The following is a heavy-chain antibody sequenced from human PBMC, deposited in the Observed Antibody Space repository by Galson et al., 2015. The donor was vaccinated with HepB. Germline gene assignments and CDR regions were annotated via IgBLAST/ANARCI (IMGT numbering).Heavy chain of an antibody. V-gene: IGHV2-5*01. CDR3: AHSLGLVGPYFDY. CDR2: IYWNDDK. D-gene: IGHD3-16*01. CDR1: GISLRTSGMG. J-gene: IGHJ4*02. Sequence: PALVKPTQTLTLTCTFSGISLRTSGMGVGWIRQPPGKALEWLALIYWNDDKRYSPSLKSRVTITKDTSKNQAVLRITNMDPVDTATYYCAHSLGLVGPYFDYWGQGILVTVSS.